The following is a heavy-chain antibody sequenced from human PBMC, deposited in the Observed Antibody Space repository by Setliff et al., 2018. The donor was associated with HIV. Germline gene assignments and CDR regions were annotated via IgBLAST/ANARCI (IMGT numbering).Heavy chain of an antibody. D-gene: IGHD2-2*01. Sequence: GGSLRLSCAASGFAFSNYGMHWVRQAPGKGLEWVSVISYDASRISYADSVKGRFTISRDNSKNTLFLQLNSLRPEDTAVYYCAKVDNGHCLSNSCRDFDYWGQGTLVTVSS. V-gene: IGHV3-30*06. CDR1: GFAFSNYG. J-gene: IGHJ4*02. CDR2: ISYDASRI. CDR3: AKVDNGHCLSNSCRDFDY.